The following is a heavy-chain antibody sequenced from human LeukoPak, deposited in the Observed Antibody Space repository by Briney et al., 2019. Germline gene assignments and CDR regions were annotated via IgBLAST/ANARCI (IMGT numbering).Heavy chain of an antibody. D-gene: IGHD2-15*01. CDR1: GYKFTSHY. J-gene: IGHJ5*01. Sequence: GESLQISCRGSGYKFTSHYITWVRQMPGKGLEWMGIIYPADSDIRYSPSFQGQVTISADKSINTAYLQWSSLKASDTAMYYCARQEYCSGGSCYTWFDSWGQGTLVTVSS. CDR3: ARQEYCSGGSCYTWFDS. CDR2: IYPADSDI. V-gene: IGHV5-51*01.